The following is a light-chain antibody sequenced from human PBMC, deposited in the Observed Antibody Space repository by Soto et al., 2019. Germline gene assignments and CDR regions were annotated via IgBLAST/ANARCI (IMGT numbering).Light chain of an antibody. CDR2: GAS. CDR1: QSVSSSY. Sequence: ENVLKQSPGTLSLYPGERATLSCRASQSVSSSYLAWYQQKPGQAPRLLIYGASTRATGIPGRFSGSGSGTDFTLTISRLEPEDFAVYYCLQYGSSGPFGHGTKVDIK. V-gene: IGKV3-20*01. J-gene: IGKJ1*01. CDR3: LQYGSSGP.